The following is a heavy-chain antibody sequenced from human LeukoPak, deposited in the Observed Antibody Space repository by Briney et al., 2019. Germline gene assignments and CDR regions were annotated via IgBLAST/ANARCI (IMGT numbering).Heavy chain of an antibody. CDR1: AYTFTSYD. D-gene: IGHD5-12*01. Sequence: ASVKVSCKASAYTFTSYDINWVRQATGQGLEWMGWMNPNSGNTGYAQRFQGRDAMTRDNSISTAYMELSNLTSEDTAVYFCARVSGFERKDSFSYWGRGTLVTVSS. CDR3: ARVSGFERKDSFSY. V-gene: IGHV1-8*01. J-gene: IGHJ4*02. CDR2: MNPNSGNT.